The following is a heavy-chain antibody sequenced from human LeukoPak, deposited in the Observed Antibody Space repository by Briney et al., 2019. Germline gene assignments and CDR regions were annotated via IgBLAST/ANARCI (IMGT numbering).Heavy chain of an antibody. CDR3: ARRLGGATFDY. CDR1: GGSISSRSYS. CDR2: IYYSGSA. D-gene: IGHD1-26*01. V-gene: IGHV4-39*01. Sequence: PSETLSLTCTVSGGSISSRSYSWGWIRQPPGEGLEWIGSIYYSGSAYYNPSLKSRVTLSVDTSKNQFSLKMSSVTAADTAVYYCARRLGGATFDYWGQGTLVTVSS. J-gene: IGHJ4*02.